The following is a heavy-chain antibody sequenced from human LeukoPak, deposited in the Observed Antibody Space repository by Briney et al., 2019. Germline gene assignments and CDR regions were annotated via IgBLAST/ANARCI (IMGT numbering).Heavy chain of an antibody. Sequence: PGGSLRLSCAASGFTFSIYAMSWVREGPGKGLECGLPIIVGGGSTYYADSVKGRFTISRDNSKNKLYLQMHSLRAEDTAVYYCAKDQRGSLVLGAFDIWGQRTMVTVS. CDR2: IIVGGGST. CDR1: GFTFSIYA. D-gene: IGHD3-16*01. J-gene: IGHJ3*02. CDR3: AKDQRGSLVLGAFDI. V-gene: IGHV3-23*01.